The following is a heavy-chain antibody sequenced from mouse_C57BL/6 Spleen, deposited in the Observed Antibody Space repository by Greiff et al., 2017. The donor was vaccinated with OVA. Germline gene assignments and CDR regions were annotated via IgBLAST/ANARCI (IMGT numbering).Heavy chain of an antibody. J-gene: IGHJ1*03. V-gene: IGHV1-18*01. CDR2: ITPNNGGT. CDR1: GYTFTDYN. D-gene: IGHD2-5*01. CDR3: ARYHYSNYWYFDV. Sequence: VQLQQSGPELVKPGASVKIPCKASGYTFTDYNMDWVKQSHGKSLEWIGDITPNNGGTIYNQKFKGKATLTVDKSSSTAYMELRSLTSEDTAVYYCARYHYSNYWYFDVWGTGTTVTVSS.